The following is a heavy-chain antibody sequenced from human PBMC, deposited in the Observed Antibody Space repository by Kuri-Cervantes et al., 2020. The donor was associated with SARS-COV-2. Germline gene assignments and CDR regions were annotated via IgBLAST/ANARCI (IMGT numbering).Heavy chain of an antibody. D-gene: IGHD4-23*01. CDR2: IYSGGST. J-gene: IGHJ6*03. V-gene: IGHV3-53*01. CDR3: AREVRTVGYYYYMDV. Sequence: ETLSLTCTVSGGSISSSSYYWGWIRQPPGKGLEWVSVIYSGGSTYYADSVKGRFTISRDNSKNTLYLQMNSLRAEDTAVYYCAREVRTVGYYYYMDVWGKGTTVTVSS. CDR1: GGSISSSSYY.